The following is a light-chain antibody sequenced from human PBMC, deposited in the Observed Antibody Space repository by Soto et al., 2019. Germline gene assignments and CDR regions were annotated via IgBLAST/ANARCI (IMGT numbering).Light chain of an antibody. CDR1: QSVSNTY. Sequence: EIVLTQSPGTLSLSPGGRATLSCRASQSVSNTYLAWYQQKPGQAPRLLISGASNRASGIPARFSAWGSGTDFTLTISRVDPADFAFYYCQQYFTSPITFGQGTRLEIK. CDR3: QQYFTSPIT. V-gene: IGKV3-20*01. J-gene: IGKJ5*01. CDR2: GAS.